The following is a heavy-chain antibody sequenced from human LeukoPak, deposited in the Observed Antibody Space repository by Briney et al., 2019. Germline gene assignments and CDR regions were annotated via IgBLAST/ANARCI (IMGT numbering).Heavy chain of an antibody. J-gene: IGHJ4*02. Sequence: PSETLSLTCTVSGGSISSSSYSWGLIRQPPEKGLEWIGSIYYSGTTYYNPSLKSRVTISVDTSKIQFSLQRSSLSASDTAVYFCARLRFDFWSGYTHPYFDYWGQGTLVTVSS. CDR1: GGSISSSSYS. D-gene: IGHD3-3*01. CDR3: ARLRFDFWSGYTHPYFDY. V-gene: IGHV4-39*01. CDR2: IYYSGTT.